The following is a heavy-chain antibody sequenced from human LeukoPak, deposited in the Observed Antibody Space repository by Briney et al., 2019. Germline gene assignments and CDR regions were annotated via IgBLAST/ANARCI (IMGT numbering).Heavy chain of an antibody. CDR1: GFTFSNYG. CDR2: IWYDGSNK. V-gene: IGHV3-33*06. CDR3: AKNGFAASGSGFPGDH. D-gene: IGHD1-26*01. Sequence: GGSLRLSCAASGFTFSNYGMHWVRQAPGKGLEWVAVIWYDGSNKYCADSVKGPFTISRDNSKNTLYLQMNSLRAEDTAVYYCAKNGFAASGSGFPGDHWGQGTLVTSST. J-gene: IGHJ4*02.